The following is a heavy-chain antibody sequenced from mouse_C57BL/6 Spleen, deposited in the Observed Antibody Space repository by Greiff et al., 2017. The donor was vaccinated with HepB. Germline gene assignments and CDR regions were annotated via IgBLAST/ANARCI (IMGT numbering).Heavy chain of an antibody. CDR1: GYTFTSYW. V-gene: IGHV1-69*01. D-gene: IGHD2-10*01. CDR3: ARSYKGGAMDY. J-gene: IGHJ4*01. Sequence: VKLQQPGAELVMPGASVKLSCKASGYTFTSYWMHWVKQRPGQGLEWIGEIDPSDSYTNYNQKFKGKSTLTVDKSASTAYMQLSSLTSEDSAVYYCARSYKGGAMDYWGQGTSVTVSS. CDR2: IDPSDSYT.